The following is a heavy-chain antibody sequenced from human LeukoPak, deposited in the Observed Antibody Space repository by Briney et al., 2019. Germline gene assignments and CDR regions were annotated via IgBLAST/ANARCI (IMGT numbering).Heavy chain of an antibody. CDR2: ISCSGST. CDR1: GGSVYSGSYY. V-gene: IGHV4-31*03. Sequence: PSETLSLTCTVSGGSVYSGSYYWSWIRQHPGKGLEWIGYISCSGSTHYNPSLKSRVTISVDTSKNQFSLKLSSVTAADTAVYYCARGSLDFDYWGQGTLVTVSS. J-gene: IGHJ4*02. CDR3: ARGSLDFDY.